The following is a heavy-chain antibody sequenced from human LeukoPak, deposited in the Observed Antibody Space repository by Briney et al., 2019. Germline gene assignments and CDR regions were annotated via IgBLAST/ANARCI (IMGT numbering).Heavy chain of an antibody. CDR1: GGSISSSSYY. CDR3: ARLGDYYGSGSPPFIDY. Sequence: SETLSLTCTVSGGSISSSSYYWGWIRQPPGKGLERIGSIYYSGSTYYNPSLKSRVTISVDTSKNQFSLKLSSVTAADTAVYYCARLGDYYGSGSPPFIDYWGQGTLVTVSS. J-gene: IGHJ4*02. CDR2: IYYSGST. D-gene: IGHD3-10*01. V-gene: IGHV4-39*01.